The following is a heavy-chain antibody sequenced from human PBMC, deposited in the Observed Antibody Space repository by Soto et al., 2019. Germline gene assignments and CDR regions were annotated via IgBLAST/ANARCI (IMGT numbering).Heavy chain of an antibody. Sequence: PSETLSLTCTVTGDSIRSGVYYWSWIRQHPGKGLEWIGYISYSGSTYYNPSLKSRVTISVDTSKNQFSLKLSSVTAADTAMYYCARGVLYWGQGTLVTVSS. CDR1: GDSIRSGVYY. CDR3: ARGVLY. CDR2: ISYSGST. V-gene: IGHV4-31*03. J-gene: IGHJ4*02. D-gene: IGHD2-8*01.